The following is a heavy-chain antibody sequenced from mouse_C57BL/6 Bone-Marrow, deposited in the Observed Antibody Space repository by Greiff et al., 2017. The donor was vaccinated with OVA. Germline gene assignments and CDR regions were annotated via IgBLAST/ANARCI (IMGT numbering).Heavy chain of an antibody. CDR2: INPNTGGT. J-gene: IGHJ3*01. CDR3: ARRGSLYLTWFAY. D-gene: IGHD5-5*01. Sequence: EVQLQQSGPELVKPGASVKIPCKASGYTFTDYNMDWVKQSHGKSLEWIGDINPNTGGTIYNQKFKGKATLTVDKSSSTAYMELRSLTAEDTAVYYCARRGSLYLTWFAYWGQGTLVTVSA. CDR1: GYTFTDYN. V-gene: IGHV1-18*01.